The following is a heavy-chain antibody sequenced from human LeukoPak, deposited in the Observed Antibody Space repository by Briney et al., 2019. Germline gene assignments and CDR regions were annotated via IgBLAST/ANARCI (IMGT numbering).Heavy chain of an antibody. CDR1: GGSISSYY. D-gene: IGHD3-10*01. V-gene: IGHV4-59*01. CDR2: IYYSGST. CDR3: ARVGFGELYSPFDY. J-gene: IGHJ4*02. Sequence: SEPLSLTCTVSGGSISSYYWSWTRQPPGKGLEGIGYIYYSGSTNYNPSLQSGVTISVDTSKNKVSVKLSSVTAADTAVYYCARVGFGELYSPFDYWGQGTLVTVSS.